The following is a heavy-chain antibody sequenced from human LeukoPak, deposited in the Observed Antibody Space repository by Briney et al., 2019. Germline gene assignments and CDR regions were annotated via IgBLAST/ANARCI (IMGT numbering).Heavy chain of an antibody. V-gene: IGHV1-24*01. D-gene: IGHD2-15*01. J-gene: IGHJ2*01. CDR1: GYTLTELS. CDR2: FDPEDGET. Sequence: ASVKVSCKVSGYTLTELSMHWVRQAPGKGLEWMGGFDPEDGETIYAQKFQGRVTMTEDTSTDTAYMELSSLRSEDTAVYYCARCDHFEVAATRDWYFSLWGRGTLVTVSS. CDR3: ARCDHFEVAATRDWYFSL.